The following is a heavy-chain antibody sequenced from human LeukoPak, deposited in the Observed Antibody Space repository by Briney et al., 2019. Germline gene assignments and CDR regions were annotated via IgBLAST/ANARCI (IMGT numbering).Heavy chain of an antibody. Sequence: ASVKVSCKASGYTFTIYCISWVRQAPGQGLEWMGWISAYNGHTNYAQKLQGRVTMTTDTSTSTAYMELRSQRSDDTAVYYCARDYVDTAMVDYFDCWGQGTLVTVSS. CDR3: ARDYVDTAMVDYFDC. CDR1: GYTFTIYC. CDR2: ISAYNGHT. D-gene: IGHD5-18*01. V-gene: IGHV1-18*01. J-gene: IGHJ4*02.